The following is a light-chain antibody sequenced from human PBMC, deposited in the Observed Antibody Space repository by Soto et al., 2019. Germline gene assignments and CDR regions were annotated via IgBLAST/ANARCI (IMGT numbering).Light chain of an antibody. J-gene: IGLJ1*01. CDR2: DVT. CDR3: SSYTSSSTYV. V-gene: IGLV2-18*02. CDR1: SSDVGNYNR. Sequence: QSVLTQPPSVSGSPGQSVAISCTGTSSDVGNYNRVSWYQQPPGTAPKLIIYDVTNRPSGVPDRFSGSKSGNTASLTISGLRADDEADYYCSSYTSSSTYVFGTGTKVTVL.